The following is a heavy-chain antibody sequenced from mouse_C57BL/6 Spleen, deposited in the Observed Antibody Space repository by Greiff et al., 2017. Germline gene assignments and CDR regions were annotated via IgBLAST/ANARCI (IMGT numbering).Heavy chain of an antibody. CDR3: TNPYGNYVSYYAMDY. Sequence: QVQLQQSGAELVRPGASVTLSCKASGYTFTDYEMHWVKQTPVHGLEWIGAIDPETGGTAYNQKFKGKAILTADKSSSTAYMELRSLTSEDSAVYYCTNPYGNYVSYYAMDYWGQGTSVTVSS. V-gene: IGHV1-15*01. CDR2: IDPETGGT. D-gene: IGHD2-1*01. J-gene: IGHJ4*01. CDR1: GYTFTDYE.